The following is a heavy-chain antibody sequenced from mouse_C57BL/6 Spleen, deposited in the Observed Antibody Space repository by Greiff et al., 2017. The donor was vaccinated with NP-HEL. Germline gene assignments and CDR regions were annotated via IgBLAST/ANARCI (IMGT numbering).Heavy chain of an antibody. CDR2: INPSSGYT. CDR3: ARGANWGFDY. V-gene: IGHV1-4*01. D-gene: IGHD4-1*01. Sequence: VQRVESGAELARPGASVKMSCKASGYTFTSYTMHWVKQRPGQGLEWIGYINPSSGYTKYNQKFKDKATLTADKSSSTAYMQLSSLTSEDSAVYYCARGANWGFDYWGQGTTLTVSS. CDR1: GYTFTSYT. J-gene: IGHJ2*01.